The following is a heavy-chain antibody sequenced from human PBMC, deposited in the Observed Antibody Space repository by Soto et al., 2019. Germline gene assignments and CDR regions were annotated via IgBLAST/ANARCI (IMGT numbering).Heavy chain of an antibody. CDR2: ILYDGSLK. CDR1: GFTFSSFA. Sequence: GGSLRLSCAASGFTFSSFAMHWVRQAPGKGLEWVAVILYDGSLKFYADSVKGRFTISRDNSQNTLYLQMNFVRPEDTAVYYCAKVLKAIGNFDYWGQGTPVTVSS. V-gene: IGHV3-30*04. CDR3: AKVLKAIGNFDY. D-gene: IGHD2-15*01. J-gene: IGHJ4*02.